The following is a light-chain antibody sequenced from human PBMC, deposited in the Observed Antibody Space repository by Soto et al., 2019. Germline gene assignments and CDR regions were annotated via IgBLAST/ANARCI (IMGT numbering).Light chain of an antibody. CDR3: QQHDDWLTST. J-gene: IGKJ1*01. CDR1: QSVSSC. V-gene: IGKV3-15*01. Sequence: DILMTQSPATLSVSLGESATLSCRASQSVSSCLSWYQQKTGEAPSLLIYGASTRATGIPARFSGSGSGTEFTITISSLQSEDFAVYFYQQHDDWLTSTFGQGTKVDI. CDR2: GAS.